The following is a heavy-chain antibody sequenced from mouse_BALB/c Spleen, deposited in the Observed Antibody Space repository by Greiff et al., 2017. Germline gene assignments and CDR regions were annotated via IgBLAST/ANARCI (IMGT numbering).Heavy chain of an antibody. V-gene: IGHV3-6*02. CDR3: ARAAYGSGYYFDY. CDR2: ISYDGSN. Sequence: ESGPGLVKPSQSLSLTCSVTGYSITSGYYWNWIRQFPGKKLEWMGYISYDGSNNYNPSLKNRISITRDTSKNQFFLKLNSVTTEDTATYYCARAAYGSGYYFDYWGQGTTLTVSS. CDR1: GYSITSGYY. D-gene: IGHD1-1*01. J-gene: IGHJ2*01.